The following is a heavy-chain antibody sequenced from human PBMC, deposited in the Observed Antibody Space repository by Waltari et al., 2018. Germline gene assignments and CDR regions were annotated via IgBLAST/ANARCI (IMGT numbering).Heavy chain of an antibody. CDR3: ARPRLRPRGSSSWSSLYYFDY. CDR2: IYYSGST. J-gene: IGHJ4*02. D-gene: IGHD6-13*01. CDR1: GGSISSSSYY. Sequence: QLQLQESGPGLVKPSETLSLTCTVSGGSISSSSYYWGWIRQPPGKGLEWIGSIYYSGSTYSNPSLQSRVTIAVDTSKNQFSLKLSSVTAADTAVYYCARPRLRPRGSSSWSSLYYFDYWGQGTLVTVSS. V-gene: IGHV4-39*01.